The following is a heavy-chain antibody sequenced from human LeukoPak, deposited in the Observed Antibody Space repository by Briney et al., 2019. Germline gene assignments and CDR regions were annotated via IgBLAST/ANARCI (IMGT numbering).Heavy chain of an antibody. V-gene: IGHV3-11*04. J-gene: IGHJ4*02. CDR1: GFRFSDYY. CDR3: ARDGPIAAAAFDY. CDR2: ISSSGSTI. Sequence: GGSLRLSCAASGFRFSDYYMSWIRQAPGKGLEWVSYISSSGSTIYYADSVKGRFTISRDNAKNSLYLQMNSLRAEDTAVYYCARDGPIAAAAFDYWGQGTLVTVSS. D-gene: IGHD6-13*01.